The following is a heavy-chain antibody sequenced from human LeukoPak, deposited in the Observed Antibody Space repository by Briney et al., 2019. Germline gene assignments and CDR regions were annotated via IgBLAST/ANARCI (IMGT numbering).Heavy chain of an antibody. V-gene: IGHV4-59*12. J-gene: IGHJ3*02. CDR2: IYYNGGT. D-gene: IGHD2-2*01. CDR1: GGSISSYY. Sequence: PSETLSLTCTVSGGSISSYYWSWIRQPPGKGLEWIGYIYYNGGTNYNPSLRSRVTISVDTSKNQFSLKLSSVTAADTAVYYCAREDIVVVPAATAFDIWGQGTMVTVSS. CDR3: AREDIVVVPAATAFDI.